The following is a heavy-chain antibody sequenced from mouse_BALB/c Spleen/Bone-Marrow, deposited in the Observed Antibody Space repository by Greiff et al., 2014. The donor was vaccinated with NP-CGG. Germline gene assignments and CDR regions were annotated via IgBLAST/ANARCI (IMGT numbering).Heavy chain of an antibody. CDR3: ARCGITLAY. CDR1: GYTFTSYW. J-gene: IGHJ3*01. Sequence: VQLQQSGAELVKPGASVKLSCKASGYTFTSYWMHWVKQRPGQGLEWIGEINPSNGRTNYNEKFKSKATLTVDKSSSTAYMQLSSLTSEDSAVYYCARCGITLAYWGQGTLVTVSA. V-gene: IGHV1S81*02. CDR2: INPSNGRT. D-gene: IGHD2-4*01.